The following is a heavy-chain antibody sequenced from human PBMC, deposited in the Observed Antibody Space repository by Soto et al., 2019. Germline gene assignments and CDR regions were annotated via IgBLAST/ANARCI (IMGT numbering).Heavy chain of an antibody. D-gene: IGHD5-12*01. CDR2: IYHSGST. Sequence: QLQLQESGSGLVKPSQTLSLTCAVSGGSISSGGYSWSWIRQPPGKGLEWIGYIYHSGSTYYNPSRKTRVTISVDRYKNPVSLKLSSVTAADTAVYSCAAGGGLPRYYWGQGTLVTVSS. CDR3: AAGGGLPRYY. J-gene: IGHJ4*02. V-gene: IGHV4-30-2*01. CDR1: GGSISSGGYS.